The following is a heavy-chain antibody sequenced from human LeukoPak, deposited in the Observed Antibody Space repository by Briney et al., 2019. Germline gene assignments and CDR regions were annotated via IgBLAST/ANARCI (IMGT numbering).Heavy chain of an antibody. CDR3: ATEFTTPDWFDP. CDR2: IKQDGSER. V-gene: IGHV3-7*01. D-gene: IGHD1-14*01. Sequence: GGSLRLSCAASSGFTLSRFWMTWVRQAPGKGLEWVATIKQDGSERYYVDSVKGRFTISRDNAKNSLYLQMNSLRAEDTAVYYCATEFTTPDWFDPWGQGTLVTVSS. J-gene: IGHJ5*02. CDR1: GFTLSRFW.